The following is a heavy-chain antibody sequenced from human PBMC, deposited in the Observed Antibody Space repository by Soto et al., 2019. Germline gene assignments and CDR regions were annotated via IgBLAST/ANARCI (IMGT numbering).Heavy chain of an antibody. Sequence: HVQLVESGGAVVQPGRSLRLSCAASGFTFSSYDMHWVRQAPGKGLEWVAVISYDGSNKYYADSVKGRFTISRDNSKNTLYLQMNSLSTEDTAVYYCATKIVAATSDYWGQGTLVTVSS. D-gene: IGHD2-15*01. CDR1: GFTFSSYD. CDR3: ATKIVAATSDY. J-gene: IGHJ4*02. CDR2: ISYDGSNK. V-gene: IGHV3-30*03.